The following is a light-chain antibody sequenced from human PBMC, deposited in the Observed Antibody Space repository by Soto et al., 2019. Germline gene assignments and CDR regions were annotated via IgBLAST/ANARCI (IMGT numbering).Light chain of an antibody. V-gene: IGLV2-23*02. J-gene: IGLJ3*02. CDR1: SSDVGSYNL. CDR3: CSYAGSSTLLV. CDR2: EVS. Sequence: QSALTQPASVSRSPGQSITISCTGTSSDVGSYNLVSWYQQHPGKAPKLMIYEVSKRPSGVSNRFSGSKSGNTASLTISGLQAEDEADYYCCSYAGSSTLLVFGGGTKLTVL.